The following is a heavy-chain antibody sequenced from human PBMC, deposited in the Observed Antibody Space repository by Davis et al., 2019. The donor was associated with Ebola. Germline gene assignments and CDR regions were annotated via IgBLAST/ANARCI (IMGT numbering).Heavy chain of an antibody. CDR2: IGTAGDT. D-gene: IGHD4-17*01. Sequence: GASLKISCAASGFTFSTYDMHWVRQTTGKGLEWVSVIGTAGDTYYRGSVKGRFTISRENARNSLYLQMNSLTAGDTAVYYCARAQFGDVVLDYWGQGTLVTVSS. V-gene: IGHV3-13*01. J-gene: IGHJ4*02. CDR3: ARAQFGDVVLDY. CDR1: GFTFSTYD.